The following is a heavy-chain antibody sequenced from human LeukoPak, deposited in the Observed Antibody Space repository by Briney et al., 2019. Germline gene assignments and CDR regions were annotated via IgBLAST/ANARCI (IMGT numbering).Heavy chain of an antibody. V-gene: IGHV1-18*01. CDR1: GYIFTSYA. J-gene: IGHJ4*02. D-gene: IGHD6-13*01. CDR3: AREEIAAAGRGGFH. CDR2: ISVYNGNT. Sequence: ASVKISCKASGYIFTSYAIGWVREVPGQGLEWMGWISVYNGNTNYAEKFQGRVTMTTDTWTSTAYMELRSLRSDDTAIYYCAREEIAAAGRGGFHWGQGTLVTVSS.